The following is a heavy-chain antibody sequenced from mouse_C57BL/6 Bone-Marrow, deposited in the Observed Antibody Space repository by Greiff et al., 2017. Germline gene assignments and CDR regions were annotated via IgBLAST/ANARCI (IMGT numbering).Heavy chain of an antibody. CDR3: ARLGRGEAMDY. D-gene: IGHD4-1*01. J-gene: IGHJ4*01. CDR2: IDPANGNT. V-gene: IGHV14-3*01. Sequence: VQLQQSVAELVRPGASVKLSCTASGFNIKNTYMPWVKQRPEHGLEWICRIDPANGNTKYAPKFQGKATITADTSSNTAYLQLSSLTSEDTAIYYCARLGRGEAMDYWGQGTSVTVSS. CDR1: GFNIKNTY.